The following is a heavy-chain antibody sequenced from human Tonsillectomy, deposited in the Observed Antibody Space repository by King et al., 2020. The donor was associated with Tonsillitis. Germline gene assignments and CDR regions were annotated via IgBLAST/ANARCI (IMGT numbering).Heavy chain of an antibody. CDR2: ISGGGDT. D-gene: IGHD2-2*01. CDR3: ARGAAGSCIGSSCYPLDF. CDR1: GFTFSNYA. Sequence: VQLVESGGGLVQPGGSLRLSCAASGFTFSNYAMNWVRRAPGRGLEWVAIISGGGDTYYPESVKGRFTISRDNSKNTEYLQMDSLRADDTAVYYCARGAAGSCIGSSCYPLDFWGQGTLVTVSS. V-gene: IGHV3-23*04. J-gene: IGHJ4*02.